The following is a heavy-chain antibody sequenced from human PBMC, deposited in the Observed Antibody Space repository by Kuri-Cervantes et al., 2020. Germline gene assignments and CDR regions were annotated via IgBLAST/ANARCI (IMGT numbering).Heavy chain of an antibody. Sequence: LTCAASGFTFSSYGMHWVRQAPGKGLEWVAVISYDGTETYYADSVQGRFTISRDDSQSTVALQMKNLRVEDTALYYCAKHGATTMHYYYYGMDVWGQGTTVTVSS. J-gene: IGHJ6*02. CDR3: AKHGATTMHYYYYGMDV. D-gene: IGHD4-17*01. CDR1: GFTFSSYG. V-gene: IGHV3-30*18. CDR2: ISYDGTET.